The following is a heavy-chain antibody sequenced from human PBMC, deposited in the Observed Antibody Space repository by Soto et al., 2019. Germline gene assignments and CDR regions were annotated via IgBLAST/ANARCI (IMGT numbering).Heavy chain of an antibody. Sequence: PSETLSLTCAVYGGSFSGYYWSWIRQPPGKGLEWIGEINHSGSTNYNPSLKSRVTISVDTSKNQFSLKLSSVTAADTAVYYCARGLRFLGSITIFGVVIKDSNWFDPWGKGTLVTVSS. J-gene: IGHJ5*02. CDR3: ARGLRFLGSITIFGVVIKDSNWFDP. V-gene: IGHV4-34*01. D-gene: IGHD3-3*01. CDR1: GGSFSGYY. CDR2: INHSGST.